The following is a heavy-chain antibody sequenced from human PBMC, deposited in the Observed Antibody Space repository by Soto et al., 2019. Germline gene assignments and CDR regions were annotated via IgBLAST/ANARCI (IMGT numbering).Heavy chain of an antibody. J-gene: IGHJ4*02. V-gene: IGHV3-23*01. CDR2: ISGSGGST. CDR1: GFTFSSYA. Sequence: GGSLRLSCAASGFTFSSYAMSWVRQAPGKGLEWVSAISGSGGSTYYADSVKGRFTISRDNSKNTLYLQMNSLRAEDTAVYYCAKNSQAFGVGEDFDYWGQGTLVTVSS. CDR3: AKNSQAFGVGEDFDY. D-gene: IGHD3-3*01.